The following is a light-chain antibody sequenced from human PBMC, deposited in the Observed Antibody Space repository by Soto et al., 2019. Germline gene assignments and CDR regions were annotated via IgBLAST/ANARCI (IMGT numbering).Light chain of an antibody. Sequence: DIHMTQSPSTLSASVGDRVTITCRASQSISSWLAWYQQKPGKAPNLLIYKTSSLESGVTSRFSGSGSGTEFTLTISSLQPDDFATYYCQHYNDYSWTFGQGTKVEIK. CDR3: QHYNDYSWT. J-gene: IGKJ1*01. CDR2: KTS. CDR1: QSISSW. V-gene: IGKV1-5*03.